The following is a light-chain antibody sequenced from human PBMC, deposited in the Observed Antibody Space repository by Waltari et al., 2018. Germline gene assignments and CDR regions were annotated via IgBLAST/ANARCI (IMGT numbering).Light chain of an antibody. V-gene: IGLV2-14*03. Sequence: QSALTQPAFVSGSPGQSITISCTGTSSAVGRYNYVPWYQQHPDKVPKLLIFDVIYRPSGVSDRFSGSKSGNTASLTISGLRADDEADYYCLSFSAVGTRVFGTGTRVTVL. J-gene: IGLJ1*01. CDR1: SSAVGRYNY. CDR2: DVI. CDR3: LSFSAVGTRV.